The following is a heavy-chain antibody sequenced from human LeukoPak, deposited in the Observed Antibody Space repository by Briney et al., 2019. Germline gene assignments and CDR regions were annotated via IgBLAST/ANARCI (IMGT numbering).Heavy chain of an antibody. CDR3: ARGGDYYDSSGQPRGFDY. J-gene: IGHJ4*02. CDR2: INHSGST. Sequence: PSETLSLTCAVYGESLSGYYWSWIRQPPGKGLEWIGEINHSGSTNYNPSLKSRVTISVDTSKNQFSLKLSSVTAADTAVYYCARGGDYYDSSGQPRGFDYWGQGTLVTVSS. CDR1: GESLSGYY. V-gene: IGHV4-34*01. D-gene: IGHD3-22*01.